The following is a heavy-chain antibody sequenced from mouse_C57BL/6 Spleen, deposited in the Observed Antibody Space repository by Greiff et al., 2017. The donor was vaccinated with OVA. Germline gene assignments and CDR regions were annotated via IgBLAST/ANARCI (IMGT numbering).Heavy chain of an antibody. J-gene: IGHJ3*01. CDR3: ASRRGPYDGYRPY. CDR1: GYTFTSYW. CDR2: IYPSDSET. D-gene: IGHD2-3*01. V-gene: IGHV1-61*01. Sequence: QVQLKQPGAELVRPGSSVKLSCKASGYTFTSYWMDWVKQRPGQGLEWIGNIYPSDSETHYNQKFKDKATLTVDKSSSTAYMQLSSLTSEDSAVYYCASRRGPYDGYRPYWGQGTLVTVSA.